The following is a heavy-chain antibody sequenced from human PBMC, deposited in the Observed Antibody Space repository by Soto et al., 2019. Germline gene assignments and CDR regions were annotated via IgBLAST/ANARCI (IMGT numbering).Heavy chain of an antibody. Sequence: QVHLVQSGAEVKMPGSSVRVSCASSGGAFSTSDIGWVLQAPGQGLEWMGGIIPVFGAANYAQKFKGRVTITADESTRTAYLEMSSLKPEDTATYYCARDPRSGWAHDAFDVWGPGTSIIVSS. CDR1: GGAFSTSD. D-gene: IGHD3-22*01. V-gene: IGHV1-69*01. CDR2: IIPVFGAA. CDR3: ARDPRSGWAHDAFDV. J-gene: IGHJ3*01.